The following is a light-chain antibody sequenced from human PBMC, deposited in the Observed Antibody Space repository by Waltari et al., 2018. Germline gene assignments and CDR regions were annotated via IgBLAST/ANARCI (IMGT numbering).Light chain of an antibody. CDR2: DVS. V-gene: IGLV2-11*01. Sequence: QSALTQPRSVSGSPGHSVTISCTGTSSDVGLYTYVSWYQHHPGKAPKLMIHDVSNRPSGVPDRFSGSKSGNPASLTISGLQAEDEADYYCCSCSFAGRYPYVFGTGTKVTVL. CDR1: SSDVGLYTY. J-gene: IGLJ1*01. CDR3: CSCSFAGRYPYV.